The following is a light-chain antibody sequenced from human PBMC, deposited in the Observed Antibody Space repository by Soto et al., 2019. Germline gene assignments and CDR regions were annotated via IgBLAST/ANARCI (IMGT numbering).Light chain of an antibody. V-gene: IGKV1-5*03. CDR2: KAS. Sequence: DIQMTQSPSTLSASVGDRVTITCRASQSISFWLAWYQQKPGKAPKLLIYKASYLESTVPSRFSGSGSGTEFTLTISILQPDDFATYYCQQYNTYPYTFGQGTSLEIK. CDR1: QSISFW. J-gene: IGKJ2*01. CDR3: QQYNTYPYT.